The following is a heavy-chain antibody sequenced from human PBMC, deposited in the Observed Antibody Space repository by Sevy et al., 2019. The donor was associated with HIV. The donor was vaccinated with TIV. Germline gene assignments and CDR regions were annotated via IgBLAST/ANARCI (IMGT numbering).Heavy chain of an antibody. V-gene: IGHV3-7*01. CDR2: INQDGSVK. J-gene: IGHJ4*02. CDR3: VKAIAKDGSF. CDR1: GFSLNNYW. D-gene: IGHD6-13*01. Sequence: GGSLRLSCVASGFSLNNYWMNWVRQAPGKGLEWVANINQDGSVKYYVDSVRVRFTISRDNARNLVFLQMSSLRVDDSALYYCVKAIAKDGSFWGQGTLVTVSS.